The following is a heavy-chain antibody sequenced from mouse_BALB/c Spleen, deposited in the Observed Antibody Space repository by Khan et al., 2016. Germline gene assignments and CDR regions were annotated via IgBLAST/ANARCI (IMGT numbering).Heavy chain of an antibody. Sequence: EVELVESGGGLVQPGGSLRLSCATSEFTFTDYYISWVRQPPGKALEWLGFIRNKANGYTTEYSASVKGQFTISRDNSQNILYLQMNTLRAEDSATYYCARDMVTGVYWYFDVWGAGTTVTVSS. CDR2: IRNKANGYTT. D-gene: IGHD2-13*01. CDR3: ARDMVTGVYWYFDV. CDR1: EFTFTDYY. V-gene: IGHV7-3*02. J-gene: IGHJ1*01.